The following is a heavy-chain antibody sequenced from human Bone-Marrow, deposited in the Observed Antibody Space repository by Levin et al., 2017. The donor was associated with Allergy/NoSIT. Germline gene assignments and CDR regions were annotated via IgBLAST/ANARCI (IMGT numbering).Heavy chain of an antibody. V-gene: IGHV3-30*03. CDR2: VSYDGSNT. J-gene: IGHJ5*02. Sequence: SCTASGFTFTNYGLHWVRRAPGKGLEWLTRVSYDGSNTYYGDSVKGRFTISRDNSKDTLYLEINSLRVEDTAMYYCAREFLHSGYYDLWGQGTLVTVSS. CDR1: GFTFTNYG. CDR3: AREFLHSGYYDL. D-gene: IGHD3-22*01.